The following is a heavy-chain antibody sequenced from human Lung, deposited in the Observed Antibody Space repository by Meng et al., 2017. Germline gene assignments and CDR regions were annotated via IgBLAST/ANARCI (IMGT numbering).Heavy chain of an antibody. D-gene: IGHD2-15*01. CDR1: GFTLSSYG. Sequence: VRRGGLGGGVVQGGRSGGLAWAGFGFTLSSYGMDWVRRDPGKGLEWVAVIWYDGSNKYYADSVKGRFTISRDNSKNTLYLQMNSLRAEDTAVYYCARESDMGYYFDYWGQGTLVTVSS. CDR2: IWYDGSNK. J-gene: IGHJ4*02. CDR3: ARESDMGYYFDY. V-gene: IGHV3-33*01.